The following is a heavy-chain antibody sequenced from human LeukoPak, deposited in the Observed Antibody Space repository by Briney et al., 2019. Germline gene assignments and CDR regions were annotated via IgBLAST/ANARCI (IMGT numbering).Heavy chain of an antibody. V-gene: IGHV1-46*01. CDR2: INPSDGTT. Sequence: GASVKVSCKASGYTFTSYNMHWVRQAPGQGLEWMGIINPSDGTTNYAQTFQGRVTMTRDTSTSTVYMELSSLRSEDTAVYYCARGLLWLVRFDYWGQGTLVTVSS. CDR1: GYTFTSYN. J-gene: IGHJ4*02. CDR3: ARGLLWLVRFDY. D-gene: IGHD6-19*01.